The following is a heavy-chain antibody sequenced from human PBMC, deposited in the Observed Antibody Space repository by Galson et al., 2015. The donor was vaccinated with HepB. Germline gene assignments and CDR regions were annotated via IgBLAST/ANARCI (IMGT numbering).Heavy chain of an antibody. CDR2: ISGSGGST. J-gene: IGHJ4*02. CDR3: AKFREWELPSGSFDY. D-gene: IGHD1-26*01. CDR1: GFTFSSYA. V-gene: IGHV3-23*01. Sequence: SLRLSCAASGFTFSSYAMSWVRQAPGKGLEWVSAISGSGGSTYYADSVKGRFTISRDNSKNTLYLQMSSLRAEDTAVYYCAKFREWELPSGSFDYWGQGTLVTVSS.